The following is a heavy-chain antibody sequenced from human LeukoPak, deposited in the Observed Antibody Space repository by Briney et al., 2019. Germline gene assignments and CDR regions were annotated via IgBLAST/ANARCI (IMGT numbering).Heavy chain of an antibody. CDR3: ARESREDSSSWYWFDP. Sequence: ASVKVSCKASGYTFTDYYMHWVRQAPGQGLEWMGWINPNSGGTNYVQKFQGRVTMTRDTSISTAYMELSGLRSDDTAVYYCARESREDSSSWYWFDPWGQGTLVTVSS. D-gene: IGHD6-13*01. CDR1: GYTFTDYY. V-gene: IGHV1-2*02. CDR2: INPNSGGT. J-gene: IGHJ5*02.